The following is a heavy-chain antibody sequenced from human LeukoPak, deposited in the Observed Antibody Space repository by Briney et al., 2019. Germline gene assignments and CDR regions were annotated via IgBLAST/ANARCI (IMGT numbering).Heavy chain of an antibody. Sequence: PSETLSLTCTVSGVSSSSSYWSWIRQPPGKGLEWIGYIFYTGDSNHNPSFKSRVSISLDTSKDQISLKLSSVTAADTAVYYCARHRFASPLDSWGQGTLVSVSS. CDR3: ARHRFASPLDS. D-gene: IGHD2-21*01. CDR1: GVSSSSSY. V-gene: IGHV4-59*08. J-gene: IGHJ4*02. CDR2: IFYTGDS.